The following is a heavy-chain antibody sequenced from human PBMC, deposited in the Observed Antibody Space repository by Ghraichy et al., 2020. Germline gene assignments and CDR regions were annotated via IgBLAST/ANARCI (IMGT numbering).Heavy chain of an antibody. J-gene: IGHJ4*02. CDR3: ARRNFYYDSSGPVDY. Sequence: SETLSLTCTVSGGSINSSSYYWGWIRQPPGKGLEWIGSIYYSGSTYYNPSLKSRVTISVDTSKNQFSLKLSSVTAADTAVYYCARRNFYYDSSGPVDYWGQGTLVTVSS. CDR1: GGSINSSSYY. CDR2: IYYSGST. V-gene: IGHV4-39*01. D-gene: IGHD3-22*01.